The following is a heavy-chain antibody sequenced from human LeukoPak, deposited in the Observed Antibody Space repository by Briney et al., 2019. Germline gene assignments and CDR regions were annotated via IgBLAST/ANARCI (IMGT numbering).Heavy chain of an antibody. J-gene: IGHJ4*02. Sequence: GGSLRLSCAASGFIFSNYAMSWVRQAPGNGLEWVSAISGGGGSTYYADSVKGRFTISRDNSKNTLYLQMNSLRAEDTAVYYCASQTEYAGGWVDYWGQGTLVTVSS. CDR3: ASQTEYAGGWVDY. D-gene: IGHD6-19*01. CDR2: ISGGGGST. V-gene: IGHV3-23*01. CDR1: GFIFSNYA.